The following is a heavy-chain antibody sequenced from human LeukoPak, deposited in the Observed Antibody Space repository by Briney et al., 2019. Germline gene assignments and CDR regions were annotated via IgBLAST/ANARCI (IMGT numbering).Heavy chain of an antibody. D-gene: IGHD3-22*01. CDR3: ARGGMINPTPVDY. V-gene: IGHV3-74*01. CDR1: GFTFSSNW. CDR2: INEDGSTT. Sequence: GGSLRLSCAASGFTFSSNWMHWVRQAPGKGLVWVSRINEDGSTTNYADSVKGRFTISRDNAKNTLYLQMNSLRAEDTAVYYCARGGMINPTPVDYWGQGTLVTVSS. J-gene: IGHJ4*02.